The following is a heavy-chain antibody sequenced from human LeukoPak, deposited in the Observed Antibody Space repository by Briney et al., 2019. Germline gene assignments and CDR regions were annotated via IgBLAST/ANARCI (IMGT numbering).Heavy chain of an antibody. CDR2: ISSSSTI. D-gene: IGHD4/OR15-4a*01. J-gene: IGHJ3*02. V-gene: IGHV3-48*01. CDR1: GFTFSSYS. CDR3: ARVQGAYDAFDI. Sequence: PGGSLRLSCAASGFTFSSYSMNWVRQAPGKGLEWVSYISSSSTIYYADSVKGRFTISRDNAKNSLYLQMNSLRAEDTAVYYCARVQGAYDAFDIWGQGTMVTVSS.